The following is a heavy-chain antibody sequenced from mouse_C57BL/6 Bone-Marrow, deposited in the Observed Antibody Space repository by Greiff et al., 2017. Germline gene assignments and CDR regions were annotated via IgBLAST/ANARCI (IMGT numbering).Heavy chain of an antibody. V-gene: IGHV14-4*01. CDR3: TQGSYWYFDV. Sequence: EVQLQQSGAELVRPGASVKLSCTASGFNLKDDYMHWVKQRPEQGLEWIGWIDPENGDTEYASKFQGKATITADTSSNTAYLQRSSLTSEDTAVYYCTQGSYWYFDVWGTGTTVTVSS. J-gene: IGHJ1*03. CDR1: GFNLKDDY. CDR2: IDPENGDT.